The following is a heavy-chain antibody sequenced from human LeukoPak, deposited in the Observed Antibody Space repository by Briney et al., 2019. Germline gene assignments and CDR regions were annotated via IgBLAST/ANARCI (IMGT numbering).Heavy chain of an antibody. Sequence: GRSLKLSCAASGFTFSSYAMHWVRQAPGRGLEWVSSITGSGGSTNYADSVRGRFIISRDNSKNTLYLQMNSLRAVDTAVYYCAKGGRSGNYYGIDYWGQGTMVTVSS. CDR3: AKGGRSGNYYGIDY. V-gene: IGHV3-23*01. D-gene: IGHD1-26*01. CDR2: ITGSGGST. J-gene: IGHJ4*02. CDR1: GFTFSSYA.